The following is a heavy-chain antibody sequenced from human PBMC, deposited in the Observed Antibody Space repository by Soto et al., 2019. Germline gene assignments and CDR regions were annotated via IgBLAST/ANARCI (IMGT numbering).Heavy chain of an antibody. V-gene: IGHV1-69*13. CDR3: AREARPGYDFWSGYPDYYYYYMDV. CDR2: IIPIFGTA. Sequence: ASVKVSCKASGGTFSSYAISWVRQAPGQGLEWMGGIIPIFGTANYAQKFQGRVTITADESTSTAYMELSSLRSEDTAVYYGAREARPGYDFWSGYPDYYYYYMDVWGKGTTVTVSS. D-gene: IGHD3-3*01. J-gene: IGHJ6*03. CDR1: GGTFSSYA.